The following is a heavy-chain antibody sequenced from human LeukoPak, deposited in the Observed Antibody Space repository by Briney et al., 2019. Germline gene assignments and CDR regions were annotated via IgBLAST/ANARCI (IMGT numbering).Heavy chain of an antibody. CDR3: AKVRQSYYYYMDV. V-gene: IGHV4-38-2*02. CDR2: IYHSGST. Sequence: SETLSLTCTVSDYSISSAYYWGWIRQPPGKGLEWIGSIYHSGSTYYNPSLKSRVTISVDTSKNQFSLNLNSVTAADTAVYYCAKVRQSYYYYMDVWGKGTTVTVSS. CDR1: DYSISSAYY. J-gene: IGHJ6*03.